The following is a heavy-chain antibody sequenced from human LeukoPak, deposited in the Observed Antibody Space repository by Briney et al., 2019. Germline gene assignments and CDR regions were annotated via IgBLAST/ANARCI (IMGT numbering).Heavy chain of an antibody. CDR2: ISHDGSNK. J-gene: IGHJ4*02. V-gene: IGHV3-30*04. D-gene: IGHD3-3*02. Sequence: GGSLRLSCAASGFTFSSYAMHWVRQAPGKGLKWLAVISHDGSNKYYADSVKGRFTISRDNSKNTLYLQMNGLRADDTAVYYCARHIAFDGTRPPDYWGQGNLVTVSS. CDR3: ARHIAFDGTRPPDY. CDR1: GFTFSSYA.